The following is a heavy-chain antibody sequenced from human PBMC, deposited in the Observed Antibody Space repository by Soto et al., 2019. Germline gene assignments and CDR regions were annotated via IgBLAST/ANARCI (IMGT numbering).Heavy chain of an antibody. CDR1: GYTFSSYH. J-gene: IGHJ4*02. D-gene: IGHD1-20*01. CDR2: ISAYNGNT. V-gene: IGHV1-18*01. CDR3: ARGITLPTPLDY. Sequence: ASVKVSCKASGYTFSSYHSSWVRRAPGQGLEWMGWISAYNGNTNYAQKLQGRVTMTTDTSASTAYMELSSLRSEDTAVYYCARGITLPTPLDYWGQGTLVTVSS.